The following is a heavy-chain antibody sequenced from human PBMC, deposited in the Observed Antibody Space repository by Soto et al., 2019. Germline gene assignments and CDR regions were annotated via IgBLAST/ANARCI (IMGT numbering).Heavy chain of an antibody. J-gene: IGHJ4*02. D-gene: IGHD6-13*01. Sequence: ESGGGLVQPGGSLRLSCAASGFTFSSYSLNWVRQAPGKGLEWVSYITSSGTTVYYADYVRGRFTISRDNAKNSLYLQMNSLRDDDTAVYYCARGSSNWAYYFDFWGQGTLVTVSS. V-gene: IGHV3-48*02. CDR2: ITSSGTTV. CDR3: ARGSSNWAYYFDF. CDR1: GFTFSSYS.